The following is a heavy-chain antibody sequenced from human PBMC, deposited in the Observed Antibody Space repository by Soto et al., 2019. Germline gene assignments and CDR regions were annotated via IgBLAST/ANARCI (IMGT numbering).Heavy chain of an antibody. Sequence: CTVSGGSVSSGGYYWSWIRQHPGKGLEWIGYIYYSGSTYYNPPLKSRVTISVDTSKNQFSLKLSSVTAADTAVYYCARDLSGGYCSGGSCHPTTIGPAFDPWGQGTLVTVSS. CDR3: ARDLSGGYCSGGSCHPTTIGPAFDP. J-gene: IGHJ5*02. D-gene: IGHD2-15*01. CDR2: IYYSGST. V-gene: IGHV4-31*03. CDR1: GGSVSSGGYY.